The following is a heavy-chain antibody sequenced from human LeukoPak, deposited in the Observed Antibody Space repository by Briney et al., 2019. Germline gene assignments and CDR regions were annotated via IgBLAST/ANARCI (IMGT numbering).Heavy chain of an antibody. J-gene: IGHJ4*02. D-gene: IGHD1-26*01. CDR1: GFTFSSYA. Sequence: PTGRSLRLSCAASGFTFSSYAMHWVRQAPGKGLEWVAVISYDGSNKYYADSVKGRFTISRDNSKNTLYLQMNSLRAEDTAVYYCASTSGSYTLPFDYWGQGTLVTVSS. CDR2: ISYDGSNK. CDR3: ASTSGSYTLPFDY. V-gene: IGHV3-30*04.